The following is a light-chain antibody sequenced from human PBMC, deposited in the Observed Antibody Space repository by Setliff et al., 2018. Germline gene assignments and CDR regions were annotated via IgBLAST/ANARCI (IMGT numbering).Light chain of an antibody. CDR3: SSFSSSSTVL. CDR1: RCDIGSYNF. Sequence: QSALAQPASVSGSPGQSITISCTGTRCDIGSYNFVSWYQQHPGKAPKLMIYDVNNRPSGVSDRFSGSKSGNTASLTISGLQAEDESDYYCSSFSSSSTVLFGGGTKVTVL. J-gene: IGLJ2*01. CDR2: DVN. V-gene: IGLV2-14*01.